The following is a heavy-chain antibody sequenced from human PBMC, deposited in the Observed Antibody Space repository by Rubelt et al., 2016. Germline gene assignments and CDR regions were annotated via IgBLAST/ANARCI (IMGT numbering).Heavy chain of an antibody. CDR2: ISYDGSNK. CDR3: AKAYNYGSGSYYSNFDC. V-gene: IGHV3-30*04. Sequence: TFSSYAMHWVRQAPGKGLEWVAVISYDGSNKYYADSVKGRFTISRDNAKNSLYLQMNSLRAEDTAVYYCAKAYNYGSGSYYSNFDCWAREPWSPSPQ. J-gene: IGHJ4*02. D-gene: IGHD3-10*01. CDR1: TFSSYA.